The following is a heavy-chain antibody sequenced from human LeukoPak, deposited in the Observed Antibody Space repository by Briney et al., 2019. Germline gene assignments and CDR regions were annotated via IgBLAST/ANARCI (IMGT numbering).Heavy chain of an antibody. D-gene: IGHD4-17*01. Sequence: PGRSLRLSCAASGFTFSSYAMHWVRQAPGKGLEWVAVISYDGSNKYYADSVKGRFTISRDNSKNTLYLQMNSLRAEDTAVYYCARGGAPLYYGDYVGDAFDIWGQGTMVTVSS. CDR3: ARGGAPLYYGDYVGDAFDI. J-gene: IGHJ3*02. V-gene: IGHV3-30-3*01. CDR1: GFTFSSYA. CDR2: ISYDGSNK.